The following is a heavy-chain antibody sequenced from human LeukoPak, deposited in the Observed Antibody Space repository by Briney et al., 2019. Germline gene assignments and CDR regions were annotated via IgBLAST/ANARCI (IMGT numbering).Heavy chain of an antibody. CDR3: AKEYYYDSSGYYYVPHHGDAFDI. Sequence: PGGSLRLSCAASGFTFSSYGMHWVRQAPGKGLEWVAFTRYDGSNKYYADSVKGRFTISRDNSKNTLYLQMNSLRAEDTAVYYCAKEYYYDSSGYYYVPHHGDAFDIWGQGTMVTVSS. J-gene: IGHJ3*02. CDR1: GFTFSSYG. D-gene: IGHD3-22*01. CDR2: TRYDGSNK. V-gene: IGHV3-30*02.